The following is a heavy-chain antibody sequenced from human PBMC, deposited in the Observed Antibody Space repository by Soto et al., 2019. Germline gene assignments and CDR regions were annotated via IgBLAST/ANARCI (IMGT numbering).Heavy chain of an antibody. D-gene: IGHD2-15*01. V-gene: IGHV3-33*03. CDR2: IRYDGSNK. J-gene: IGHJ4*01. CDR1: GITFSNYG. Sequence: QVPLVESGSGVVQPGRSLRLSWAASGITFSNYGMHWVRQAPCKGLELVAVIRYDGSNKYYADSVKGRFTISRDNSKNTLYLQLISLRADDTAVYYCAPARLGYCGVGNCLLPQDRGQGTLATVAS. CDR3: APARLGYCGVGNCLLPQD.